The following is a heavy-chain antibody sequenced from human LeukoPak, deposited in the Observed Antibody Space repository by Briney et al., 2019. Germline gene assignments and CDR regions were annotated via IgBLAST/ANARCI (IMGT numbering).Heavy chain of an antibody. D-gene: IGHD1-26*01. CDR1: GYTFTGYY. J-gene: IGHJ4*02. CDR2: ISPNSGGT. V-gene: IGHV1-2*02. Sequence: ASVKVSCKASGYTFTGYYMHWVRQAPGQGLEWMGWISPNSGGTNYAQKFQGRVTMTRDTSISTAYMELSSLRSDDTAVYYCAAELYSGTYGRCCSFAFWGQGTPVTVSS. CDR3: AAELYSGTYGRCCSFAF.